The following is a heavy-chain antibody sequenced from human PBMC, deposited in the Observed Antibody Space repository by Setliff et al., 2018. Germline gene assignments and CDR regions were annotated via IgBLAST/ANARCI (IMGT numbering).Heavy chain of an antibody. CDR2: IYYSGST. Sequence: PSETLSLTCTVSGGSISSGDYYWSWIRQPAGKGLEWIGRIYYSGSTNYNPSLKSRVTISVDTSKNQFSLKLSSVTAADTAVYYCARGRTVVTVWGQGTLVTVS. J-gene: IGHJ4*02. D-gene: IGHD2-15*01. V-gene: IGHV4-61*10. CDR1: GGSISSGDYY. CDR3: ARGRTVVTV.